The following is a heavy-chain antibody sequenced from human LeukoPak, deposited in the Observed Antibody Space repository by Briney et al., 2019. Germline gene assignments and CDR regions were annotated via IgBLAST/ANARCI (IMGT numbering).Heavy chain of an antibody. Sequence: GGSLRLSCAASGFTFSSYEMNWVRQAPGKGLEWVSYISSSGSTIYYADSVKGRFTISRDNAKNSLYLQMNSLKTEDTAVYYCTRLRYSSSWYGSLYYYYYYMDVWGKGTTVTVSS. D-gene: IGHD6-13*01. CDR1: GFTFSSYE. CDR3: TRLRYSSSWYGSLYYYYYYMDV. V-gene: IGHV3-48*03. CDR2: ISSSGSTI. J-gene: IGHJ6*03.